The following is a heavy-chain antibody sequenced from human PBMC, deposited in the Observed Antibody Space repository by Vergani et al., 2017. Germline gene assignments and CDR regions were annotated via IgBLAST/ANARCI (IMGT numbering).Heavy chain of an antibody. CDR3: ARWGNEKRLDS. Sequence: QVQLVESEGGVVQPGRSLTLSCVASGFTFSSHGMHWVRQAPGKGLEWVAVIWYDGSNKYYGDSVKGRFTISRDNSKNTLYLQMNSLRVEDPDVYYCARWGNEKRLDSWGQGTLVTVSS. CDR2: IWYDGSNK. V-gene: IGHV3-33*01. J-gene: IGHJ5*01. CDR1: GFTFSSHG. D-gene: IGHD1-1*01.